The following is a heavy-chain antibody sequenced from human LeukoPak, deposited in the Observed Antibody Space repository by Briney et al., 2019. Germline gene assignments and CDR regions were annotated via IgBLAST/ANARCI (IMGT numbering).Heavy chain of an antibody. J-gene: IGHJ4*02. D-gene: IGHD1-26*01. CDR1: AFTFSDYS. CDR2: IRGRSSTI. Sequence: GGPLRLSCAPSAFTFSDYSMNWVRHAPGKGVEGVSYIRGRSSTIYYAASVKGRFTISRDNAKNSMYLQMNSLRAEDTAVYYCARDRIKSGSYYFDYWGQGTLVTVSS. V-gene: IGHV3-48*01. CDR3: ARDRIKSGSYYFDY.